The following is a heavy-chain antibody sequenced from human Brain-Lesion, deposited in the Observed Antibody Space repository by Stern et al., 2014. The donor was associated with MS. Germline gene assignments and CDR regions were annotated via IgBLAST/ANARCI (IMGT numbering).Heavy chain of an antibody. CDR1: GYTFTGYY. D-gene: IGHD3-10*01. Sequence: VQLVQSGAEVKKPGASVKVSCKASGYTFTGYYMYWGRQAPGQGLEWMGWSNPNSGGTHYAQKFQGRVTMTRDTSITTAYMELSRLRSDDTAVYYCARGYYGSGRPQKGMDVWGQGTTVTVSS. CDR2: SNPNSGGT. CDR3: ARGYYGSGRPQKGMDV. V-gene: IGHV1-2*02. J-gene: IGHJ6*02.